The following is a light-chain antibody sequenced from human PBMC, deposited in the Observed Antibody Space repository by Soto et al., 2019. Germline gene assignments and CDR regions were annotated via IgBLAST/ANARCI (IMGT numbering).Light chain of an antibody. CDR3: PQYGSSTRT. J-gene: IGKJ1*01. CDR1: QSVSGGY. CDR2: GAS. V-gene: IGKV3-20*01. Sequence: EIVMTQSPATLSASPGERATLSCRAIQSVSGGYLAWYQQTRGQAPRXVIYGASSRETGIPDRFSGSGAGPEFTLTISRLEPEDVAVYYCPQYGSSTRTFGQGTKVDIK.